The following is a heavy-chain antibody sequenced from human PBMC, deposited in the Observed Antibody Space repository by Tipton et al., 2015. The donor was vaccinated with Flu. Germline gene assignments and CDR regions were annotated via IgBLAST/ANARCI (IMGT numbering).Heavy chain of an antibody. CDR1: GGSFSGYY. CDR3: ARARPYCTNGVCYNQGLDY. D-gene: IGHD2-8*01. CDR2: INHSGST. Sequence: TLSLTCAVYGGSFSGYYWSWIRQPPGKGLEWIGEINHSGSTNYNPSLKSRVTISVDTSKNQFSLKLSSVTAADTAVYYCARARPYCTNGVCYNQGLDYWGQGTLVTVSS. V-gene: IGHV4-34*01. J-gene: IGHJ4*02.